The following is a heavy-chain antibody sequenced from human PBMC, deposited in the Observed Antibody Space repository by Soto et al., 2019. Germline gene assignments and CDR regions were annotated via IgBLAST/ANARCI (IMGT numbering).Heavy chain of an antibody. CDR3: ARNPSNDYGDYRDAFDI. D-gene: IGHD4-17*01. CDR2: IWYDGSNK. CDR1: GFTFSSYG. Sequence: GGSLRLSCAASGFTFSSYGMHWVPQAPGKGLEWVAVIWYDGSNKYYADSVKGRFTISRDNSKNTLYLQMNSLRAEDTAVYYCARNPSNDYGDYRDAFDIWGQGTMVTVSS. J-gene: IGHJ3*02. V-gene: IGHV3-33*01.